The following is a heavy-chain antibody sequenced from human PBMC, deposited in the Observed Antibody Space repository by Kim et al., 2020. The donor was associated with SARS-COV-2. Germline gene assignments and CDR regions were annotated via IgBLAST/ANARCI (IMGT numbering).Heavy chain of an antibody. J-gene: IGHJ5*02. CDR2: INSDGSST. CDR1: GFTFSSYW. Sequence: GGSLRLSCAASGFTFSSYWMHWVRQAPGKGLVWVSRINSDGSSTSYADSVKGRFTISRDNAKNTLYLQMNSLRAEDTAVYYCARGPFTLKLHSSSWYGLQYNWFDPWGQGTLVTVSS. CDR3: ARGPFTLKLHSSSWYGLQYNWFDP. V-gene: IGHV3-74*01. D-gene: IGHD6-13*01.